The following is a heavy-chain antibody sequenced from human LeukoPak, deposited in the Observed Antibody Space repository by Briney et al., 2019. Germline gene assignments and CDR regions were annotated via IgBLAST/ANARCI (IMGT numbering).Heavy chain of an antibody. V-gene: IGHV4-30-2*01. CDR3: ARGPYCSGGSCYSAWFDP. D-gene: IGHD2-15*01. CDR1: GGSISSGGYS. J-gene: IGHJ5*02. Sequence: SETLPLTCAVSGGSISSGGYSWSWIRQPPGKGLEWIGYIYHSGSTYYNPSLKSRVTISVDRSKNQFSLKLSSVTAADTAVYYCARGPYCSGGSCYSAWFDPWGQGTLVTVSS. CDR2: IYHSGST.